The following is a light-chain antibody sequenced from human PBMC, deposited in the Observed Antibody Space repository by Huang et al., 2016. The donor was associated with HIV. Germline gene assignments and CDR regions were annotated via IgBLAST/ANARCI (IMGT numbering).Light chain of an antibody. CDR2: VAS. V-gene: IGKV1-NL1*01. Sequence: DIQMTQSPSSLSAYVGARVTITCRASQAISNSLAWYQQKPGKAPKLLVYVASRLESGVPSRFSGSGSETDYTLTISSLQPEDFATYYCQQYFSPLRTFGQGTKVEIK. J-gene: IGKJ1*01. CDR3: QQYFSPLRT. CDR1: QAISNS.